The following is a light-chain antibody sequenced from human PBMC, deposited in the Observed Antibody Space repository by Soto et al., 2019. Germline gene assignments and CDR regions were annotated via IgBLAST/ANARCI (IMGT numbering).Light chain of an antibody. J-gene: IGKJ2*01. Sequence: EIVLTQSPGTLSLSPRERATLSCRASESISEDYLAWYQQKPGQAPRLVVYGASRRATGIPDRFSGSGSGTDFTLTISRLEPEDFAVYYCQQYGRTPGYSFGEGTKVEI. CDR2: GAS. CDR1: ESISEDY. V-gene: IGKV3-20*01. CDR3: QQYGRTPGYS.